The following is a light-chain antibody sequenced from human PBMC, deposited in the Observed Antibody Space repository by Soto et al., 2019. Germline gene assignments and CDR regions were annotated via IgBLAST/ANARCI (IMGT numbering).Light chain of an antibody. CDR1: QSVSSSS. CDR3: QHYGSSPPDT. V-gene: IGKV3-20*01. CDR2: ATS. J-gene: IGKJ2*01. Sequence: EIVLTQSPGTLSLSPGERATLSCRVSQSVSSSSLAWYQQKPGQSPRLLIYATSKRPSGIPDGFSGGGSGTDFTLTISRLEPEDFAVYYCQHYGSSPPDTFGQGTKLDI.